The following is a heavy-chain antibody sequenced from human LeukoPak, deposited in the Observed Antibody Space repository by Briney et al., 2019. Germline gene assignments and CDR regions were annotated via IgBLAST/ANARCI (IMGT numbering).Heavy chain of an antibody. V-gene: IGHV1-2*02. CDR3: AKTYCSSATCYVATGGY. D-gene: IGHD2-2*01. Sequence: EASVKVSCKASGYTFTDYYIHWVRQAPGHGLEWMGWIDPNSGGTNYAQKFQGRVTMTKDTSISTAYMELSSLRSDDTAVYYRAKTYCSSATCYVATGGYWGQGTPVTVSS. CDR1: GYTFTDYY. J-gene: IGHJ4*02. CDR2: IDPNSGGT.